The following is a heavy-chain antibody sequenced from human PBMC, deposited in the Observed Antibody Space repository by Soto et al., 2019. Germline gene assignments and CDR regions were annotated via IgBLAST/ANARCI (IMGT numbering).Heavy chain of an antibody. Sequence: EVQLVESGGGLVKPGGSLRLSCAASGFTFSSYSMNWARQAPGKGLEWGSSISSSSSYIYYADSVKGRFTISRDNAKHSLYLQMNSLRAEDTAVYYCARDEPLPYDFWSGYPLDYWGHGTLVTVSS. CDR1: GFTFSSYS. J-gene: IGHJ4*01. CDR2: ISSSSSYI. V-gene: IGHV3-21*01. D-gene: IGHD3-3*01. CDR3: ARDEPLPYDFWSGYPLDY.